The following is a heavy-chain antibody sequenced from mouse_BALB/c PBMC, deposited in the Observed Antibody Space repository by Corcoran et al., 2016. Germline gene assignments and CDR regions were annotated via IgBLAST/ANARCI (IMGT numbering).Heavy chain of an antibody. Sequence: EVLLQQSGPELVKLGASVKIPCKASGYTFTDYNMDWVKQSHGKSLEWIGDINPNNGGTIYNQKFKGKATLTVDKSSSTAYMELRSLTSEDTAVYYCARNRYDDWYFDVWGAGTTVTVSS. CDR3: ARNRYDDWYFDV. J-gene: IGHJ1*01. CDR1: GYTFTDYN. V-gene: IGHV1-18*01. D-gene: IGHD2-14*01. CDR2: INPNNGGT.